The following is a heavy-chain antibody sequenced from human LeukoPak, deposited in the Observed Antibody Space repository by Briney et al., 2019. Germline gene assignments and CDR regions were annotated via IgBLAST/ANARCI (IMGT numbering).Heavy chain of an antibody. CDR1: GSTFTSYG. V-gene: IGHV1-18*04. D-gene: IGHD6-13*01. J-gene: IGHJ5*02. CDR2: TSAYNGNT. Sequence: GASVKVSCKASGSTFTSYGISWVRQAPGQGLEWMGWTSAYNGNTNYAQKHQGRVTMTTDTSTSTAYMELRSLRSDDTAVYYCARSGLYSSSWYGWFDPWGQGTLVTVSS. CDR3: ARSGLYSSSWYGWFDP.